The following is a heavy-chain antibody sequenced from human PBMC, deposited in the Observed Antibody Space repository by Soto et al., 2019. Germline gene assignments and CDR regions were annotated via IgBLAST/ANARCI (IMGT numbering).Heavy chain of an antibody. CDR1: GGSIRSSTYY. J-gene: IGHJ4*02. V-gene: IGHV4-39*07. D-gene: IGHD3-16*01. CDR3: ARRYGGNFDY. Sequence: SETLSLTCTVSGGSIRSSTYYWGWIRQPPGKGLEWIGSIHYSGSTNYNPSLKSRVTISVDTSKNQFSLKLSSVTAADTAVYYCARRYGGNFDYWGQGTLVTVSS. CDR2: IHYSGST.